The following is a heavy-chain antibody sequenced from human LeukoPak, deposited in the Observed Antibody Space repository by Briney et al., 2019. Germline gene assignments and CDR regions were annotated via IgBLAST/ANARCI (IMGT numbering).Heavy chain of an antibody. Sequence: NPGGTLRLSCAASGFTFSSYGMSWVRQAPGKGLEWVSSISSSSSYIYYADSVKGRFTISRDNAKNSLYLQMNSLRAEDTAVYYCARERGHDIVLMVYARKYNWFDPWGQGTLVTVSS. V-gene: IGHV3-21*01. D-gene: IGHD2-8*01. CDR3: ARERGHDIVLMVYARKYNWFDP. CDR1: GFTFSSYG. J-gene: IGHJ5*02. CDR2: ISSSSSYI.